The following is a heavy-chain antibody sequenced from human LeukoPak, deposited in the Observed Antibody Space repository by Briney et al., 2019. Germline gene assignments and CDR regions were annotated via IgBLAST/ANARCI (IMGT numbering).Heavy chain of an antibody. CDR3: ARTNSITIFGVVTRLNGWFDP. CDR1: GGTFSSYA. J-gene: IGHJ5*02. Sequence: ASVEVSCKASGGTFSSYAISWVRQAPGQGLEWMGSIIPIFGTANYAQKFQGRVTITADKSTSTAYMELSSLRPEDTAVYYCARTNSITIFGVVTRLNGWFDPWGQGTLVTVSS. CDR2: IIPIFGTA. D-gene: IGHD3-3*01. V-gene: IGHV1-69*06.